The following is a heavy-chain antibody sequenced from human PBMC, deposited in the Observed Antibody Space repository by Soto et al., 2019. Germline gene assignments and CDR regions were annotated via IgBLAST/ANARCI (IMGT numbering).Heavy chain of an antibody. J-gene: IGHJ3*02. V-gene: IGHV3-48*03. CDR1: GFTFSSYE. CDR2: ISSSGSTI. D-gene: IGHD3-3*01. Sequence: QTGGSLRLSCAASGFTFSSYEMNWVRQAPGKGLEWVSYISSSGSTIYYADSVKGRFTISRDNAKNSLYLQMNSLRAEDTAVYYCASGGGGWYDFVMPGLYAFDIWGQGTMVTVSS. CDR3: ASGGGGWYDFVMPGLYAFDI.